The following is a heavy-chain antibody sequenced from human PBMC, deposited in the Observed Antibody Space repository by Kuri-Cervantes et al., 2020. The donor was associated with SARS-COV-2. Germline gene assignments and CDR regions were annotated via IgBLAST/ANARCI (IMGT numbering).Heavy chain of an antibody. CDR2: IYHSGST. CDR1: GGSISSGGYY. D-gene: IGHD3-22*01. J-gene: IGHJ6*03. V-gene: IGHV4-30-2*01. Sequence: SCTVSGGSISSGGYYWSWIRQPPGKGLEWIGYIYHSGSTYYNPSLKSRVTISVDRSKNQFSLKLSSVTAADTAVYYCARVPINHYYGRSGYYLDVWGKGTTVTVSS. CDR3: ARVPINHYYGRSGYYLDV.